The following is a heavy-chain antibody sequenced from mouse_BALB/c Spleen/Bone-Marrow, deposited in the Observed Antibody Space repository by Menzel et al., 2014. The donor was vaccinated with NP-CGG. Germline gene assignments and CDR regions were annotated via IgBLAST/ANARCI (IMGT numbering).Heavy chain of an antibody. Sequence: VQLQESGAELVKPGASAKLSCKASGYTFTSYWMHWVKQRPGQGLEWIGEIDPSTGRTDYNKKFKSQATLTVDKSASTAYMHLSSLTSEDSAVYYCARINGYDYWGHGTTLTVSS. J-gene: IGHJ2*01. V-gene: IGHV1S81*02. D-gene: IGHD2-2*01. CDR1: GYTFTSYW. CDR3: ARINGYDY. CDR2: IDPSTGRT.